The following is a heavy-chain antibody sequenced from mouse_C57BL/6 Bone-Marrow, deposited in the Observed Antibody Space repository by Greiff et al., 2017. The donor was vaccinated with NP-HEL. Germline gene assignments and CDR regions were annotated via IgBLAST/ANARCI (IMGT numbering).Heavy chain of an antibody. V-gene: IGHV14-4*01. CDR3: TRDTTVAYYYAMDY. CDR1: GFNIKDDY. CDR2: IDPENGDT. J-gene: IGHJ4*01. D-gene: IGHD1-1*01. Sequence: VQLQQSGAELVRPGASVKLSCTASGFNIKDDYMHWVKQRPEQGLEWIGWIDPENGDTEYASKFQGKATITADTSSNTAYLQLSSLTSEDTAVYYSTRDTTVAYYYAMDYWGQGTSVTVSS.